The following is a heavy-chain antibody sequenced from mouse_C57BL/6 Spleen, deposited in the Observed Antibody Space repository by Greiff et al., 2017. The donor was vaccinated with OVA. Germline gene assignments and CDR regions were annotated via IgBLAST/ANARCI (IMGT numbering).Heavy chain of an antibody. CDR2: ISSGSSTI. CDR1: GFTFSDYG. D-gene: IGHD4-1*01. Sequence: EVKLMESGGGLVKPGGSLKLSCAASGFTFSDYGMHWVRQAPEKGLEWVAYISSGSSTIYYADTVKGRFTISRDNAKNTLFLQMTSLGSEDTAMYYCASGNWAWFAYWGQGTLVTVSA. V-gene: IGHV5-17*01. J-gene: IGHJ3*01. CDR3: ASGNWAWFAY.